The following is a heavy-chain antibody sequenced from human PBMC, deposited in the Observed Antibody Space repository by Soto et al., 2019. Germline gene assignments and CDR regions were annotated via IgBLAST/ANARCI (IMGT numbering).Heavy chain of an antibody. D-gene: IGHD6-13*01. CDR2: TYYSGST. CDR3: ARQGGGAVRIAAAGGPLTN. V-gene: IGHV4-39*01. Sequence: SETLSLTCTVSSGSISSSSYYWGWIRQHRGKGLEWIGRTYYSGSTYNNPSLKSRVTISVDTSKNQFTMKLSSVTAADTAVYYCARQGGGAVRIAAAGGPLTNRGHGTLV. CDR1: SGSISSSSYY. J-gene: IGHJ4*01.